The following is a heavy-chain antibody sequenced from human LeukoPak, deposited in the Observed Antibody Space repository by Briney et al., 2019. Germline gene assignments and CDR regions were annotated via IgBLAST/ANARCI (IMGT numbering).Heavy chain of an antibody. V-gene: IGHV1-24*01. CDR2: FDPEGGET. CDR1: GYTLTELS. Sequence: GASVKVSSEVLGYTLTELSIHWVRQTPGKGHEWMGGFDPEGGETIYTQNFQGRVTMTEDTSLHTAYMQLSSLRYEDTAVFYCVTALRFTEPTLGNSAFGIWGQGTKVAVSS. CDR3: VTALRFTEPTLGNSAFGI. D-gene: IGHD4-17*01. J-gene: IGHJ3*02.